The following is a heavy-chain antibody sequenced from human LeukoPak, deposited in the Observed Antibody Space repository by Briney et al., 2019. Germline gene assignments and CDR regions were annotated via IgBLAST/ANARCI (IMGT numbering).Heavy chain of an antibody. CDR1: GYTFTRYY. D-gene: IGHD3-22*01. CDR2: INPSGGST. V-gene: IGHV1-46*01. CDR3: ARAYYYDSSGYYPFDY. Sequence: ASVKVSCKASGYTFTRYYMHWVRQAPGQGLEWMGIINPSGGSTSSAQKFRGRVTMTRDTSTSTVYMELSSLRSEDTAVYYCARAYYYDSSGYYPFDYWGQGTLVTVSS. J-gene: IGHJ4*02.